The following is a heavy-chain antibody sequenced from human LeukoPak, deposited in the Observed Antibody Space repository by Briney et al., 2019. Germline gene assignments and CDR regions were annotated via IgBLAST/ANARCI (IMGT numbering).Heavy chain of an antibody. J-gene: IGHJ3*02. CDR2: IYPGDSDT. CDR1: GYSFTSYW. D-gene: IGHD2-15*01. Sequence: GESLKISCQGPGYSFTSYWIGWVRQMPGKGLEWMGIIYPGDSDTRYSPSFQGQVTISADKSISTAYLQWSSLKASDTAMYYCARHPYCSGGSCSALDAFDIWGQGTMVTVSS. V-gene: IGHV5-51*01. CDR3: ARHPYCSGGSCSALDAFDI.